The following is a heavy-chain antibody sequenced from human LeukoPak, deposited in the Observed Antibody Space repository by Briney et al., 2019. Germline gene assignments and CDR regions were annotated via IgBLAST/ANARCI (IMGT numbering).Heavy chain of an antibody. Sequence: ASVKVSCKASGYTFSGYYVHWMRQAPGQGLEWMGHINLNTGGTDYPQKFQGRVTMTRDTSISTAYMELSSLRSDDTAIYYCASVIIGAPGNHFDYWGQGTLVTVSS. D-gene: IGHD6-13*01. CDR3: ASVIIGAPGNHFDY. CDR1: GYTFSGYY. J-gene: IGHJ4*02. V-gene: IGHV1-2*06. CDR2: INLNTGGT.